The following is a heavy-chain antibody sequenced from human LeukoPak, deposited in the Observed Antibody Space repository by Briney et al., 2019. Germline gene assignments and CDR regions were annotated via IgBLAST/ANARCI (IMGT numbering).Heavy chain of an antibody. Sequence: GASVKVSCKASGYTFTSYAMHWVRQAPGQRLEWMGWINAGNGNTKYSQKFQGRVTITADESTSTAYMELSSLRSEDTAVYYCARDRVYNWNYGGSTDWGQGTLVTVSS. CDR2: INAGNGNT. V-gene: IGHV1-3*01. D-gene: IGHD1-7*01. CDR1: GYTFTSYA. J-gene: IGHJ4*02. CDR3: ARDRVYNWNYGGSTD.